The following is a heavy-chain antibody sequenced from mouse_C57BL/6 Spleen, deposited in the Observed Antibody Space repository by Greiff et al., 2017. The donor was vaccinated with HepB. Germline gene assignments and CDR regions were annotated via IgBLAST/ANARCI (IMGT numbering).Heavy chain of an antibody. CDR3: ARSSSLYAMDY. V-gene: IGHV2-6*01. CDR1: GFSLTSYG. J-gene: IGHJ4*01. D-gene: IGHD1-1*01. CDR2: IWGVGST. Sequence: VQLQQSGPGLVAPSQSLSITCTVSGFSLTSYGVDWVRQSPGKGLEWLGVIWGVGSTNYNSALKSRLSISKDNSKSQVFLKMNSLQTDDTAMYYCARSSSLYAMDYWGQGTSVTVSS.